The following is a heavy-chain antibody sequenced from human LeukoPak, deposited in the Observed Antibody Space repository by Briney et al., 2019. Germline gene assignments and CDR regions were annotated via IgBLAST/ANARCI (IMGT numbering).Heavy chain of an antibody. CDR3: ARNYLYYYYMDV. CDR1: GYTFTDSY. D-gene: IGHD1-7*01. V-gene: IGHV1-2*02. Sequence: ASVKVSCKASGYTFTDSYMHWVRQAPGQGLEWMGWINPNSGGTNYAQKFQGRVTMTRDTSISTAYMELSRLRSDDTAVYYCARNYLYYYYMDVWGKGTTVTVSS. J-gene: IGHJ6*03. CDR2: INPNSGGT.